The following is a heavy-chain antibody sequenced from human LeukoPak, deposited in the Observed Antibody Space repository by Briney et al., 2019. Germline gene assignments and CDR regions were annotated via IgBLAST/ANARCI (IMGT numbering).Heavy chain of an antibody. Sequence: GRSLRLSCTGSGFTFGGYAMSWVRQAPGKGLEWVGFIRSTVSGGTTEYAASVKGRFTISRDDSKRIAYLQMNSLKTQDAAIYYCTRGRYGDGMGYYFEYWGQGTLVTVSS. D-gene: IGHD4-17*01. CDR3: TRGRYGDGMGYYFEY. V-gene: IGHV3-49*04. CDR2: IRSTVSGGTT. J-gene: IGHJ4*02. CDR1: GFTFGGYA.